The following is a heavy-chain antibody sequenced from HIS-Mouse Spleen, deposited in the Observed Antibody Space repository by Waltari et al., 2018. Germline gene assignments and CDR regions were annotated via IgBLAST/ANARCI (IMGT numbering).Heavy chain of an antibody. CDR3: AREIPYSSSWYDWYFDL. Sequence: QLQLQESGPGLVKPSETLSLTCTVSGGSISSSSYYWGWIRQPPGKGLEGIGSIYYSGSNYSNPSLKSRVTISVDTSKNQFSLKLSSVPAADTAVYYCAREIPYSSSWYDWYFDLWGRGTLVTVSS. CDR2: IYYSGSN. D-gene: IGHD6-13*01. V-gene: IGHV4-39*07. CDR1: GGSISSSSYY. J-gene: IGHJ2*01.